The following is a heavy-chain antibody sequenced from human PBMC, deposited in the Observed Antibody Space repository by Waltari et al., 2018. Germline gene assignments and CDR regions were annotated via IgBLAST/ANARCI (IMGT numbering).Heavy chain of an antibody. Sequence: QVQLQESGPGLVKPSETLSLTCTVSGGSISSYYWSWIRQPPGKGLEWIGYIYYSGSTNYNPSLKSRVTISVDTSKNQFSLKLSSVTAADTAVYYCARPLFADYVSAFDIWGQGTMVTVSS. D-gene: IGHD3-16*01. J-gene: IGHJ3*02. CDR1: GGSISSYY. CDR2: IYYSGST. V-gene: IGHV4-59*01. CDR3: ARPLFADYVSAFDI.